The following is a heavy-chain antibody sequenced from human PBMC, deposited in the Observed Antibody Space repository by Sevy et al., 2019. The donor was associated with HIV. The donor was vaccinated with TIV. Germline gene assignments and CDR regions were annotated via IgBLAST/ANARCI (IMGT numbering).Heavy chain of an antibody. CDR3: ARQKGGTNLIDH. CDR1: GGSINNYY. J-gene: IGHJ4*02. Sequence: SETLSLTCTVSGGSINNYYWSWIRLPPGKGLEYIGNIYFSGGAYYNPSLRGRVTISVDTSKNQFSLKLTSVTAADTAVYYCARQKGGTNLIDHWGQGSLVTVSS. CDR2: IYFSGGA. V-gene: IGHV4-59*08. D-gene: IGHD2-15*01.